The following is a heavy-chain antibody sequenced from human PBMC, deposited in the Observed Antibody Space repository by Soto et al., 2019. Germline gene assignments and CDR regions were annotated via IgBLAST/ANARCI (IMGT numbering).Heavy chain of an antibody. D-gene: IGHD3-10*01. CDR3: ARDPMGRYYGSGSYYFDY. V-gene: IGHV3-30-3*01. Sequence: QVQLVESGGGVVQPGRSLRLSCAASGFTFSSYAMNWVRQAPGKRLEWVAVISYDGSNKYYADSVKGRFTISRDNSKNTLYLQMNSLRAEDTAVYYCARDPMGRYYGSGSYYFDYWGQGTLVTVSS. CDR1: GFTFSSYA. CDR2: ISYDGSNK. J-gene: IGHJ4*02.